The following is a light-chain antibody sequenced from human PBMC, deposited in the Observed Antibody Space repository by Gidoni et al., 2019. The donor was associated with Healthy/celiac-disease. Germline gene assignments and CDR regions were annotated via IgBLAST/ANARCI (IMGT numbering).Light chain of an antibody. V-gene: IGLV2-14*01. Sequence: QSALTQPASVSGSPGQPIPIPCTGTSSDVGGYNYVSWYQHHPGKAPTLMMYEVSNRPSGVSNRFSGSKSGNTASLTISGLQAEEEADYYCSSYTSSSPVFGGGTKLTVL. CDR2: EVS. J-gene: IGLJ2*01. CDR3: SSYTSSSPV. CDR1: SSDVGGYNY.